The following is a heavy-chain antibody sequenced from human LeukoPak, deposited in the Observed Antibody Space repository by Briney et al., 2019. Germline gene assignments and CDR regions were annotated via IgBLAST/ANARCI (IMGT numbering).Heavy chain of an antibody. V-gene: IGHV1-2*02. J-gene: IGHJ4*02. D-gene: IGHD3-10*01. CDR1: GYTFSGHY. CDR2: INAESGET. Sequence: ASVKVSCKASGYTFSGHYMHWIRQAPGQGLEWMGWINAESGETKYAQKFQGRVTMTRDTSISTAYMALRGLRFDDTAVYYCARDWELRWSQGAFDYWGQGTLLAVSS. CDR3: ARDWELRWSQGAFDY.